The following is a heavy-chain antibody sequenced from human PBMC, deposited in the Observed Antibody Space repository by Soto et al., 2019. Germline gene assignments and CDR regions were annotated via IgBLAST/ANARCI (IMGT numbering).Heavy chain of an antibody. CDR2: TSNSGSA. CDR1: GGSVNSGTDY. Sequence: QVQLQESGPGLVKPSETLSLTCTVSGGSVNSGTDYWSWIRQPPGKGLEWIGYTSNSGSAKYNPSLTSRVTITTDTSTNHFSLKLTSLTAADTAVYYCARVRLLSEYVILTGYYIFDQWGRGTLVTVSS. J-gene: IGHJ4*02. CDR3: ARVRLLSEYVILTGYYIFDQ. V-gene: IGHV4-61*03. D-gene: IGHD3-9*01.